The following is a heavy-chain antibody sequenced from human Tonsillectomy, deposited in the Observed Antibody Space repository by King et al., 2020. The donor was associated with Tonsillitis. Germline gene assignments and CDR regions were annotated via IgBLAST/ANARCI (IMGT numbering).Heavy chain of an antibody. J-gene: IGHJ4*02. CDR3: ARDGGANYYGSGSYYPPFDY. D-gene: IGHD3-10*01. CDR1: GGTFSSYA. Sequence: QVQLVESGAEVKKPGSSVTVSCTASGGTFSSYAISWVRQAPGQGLEWMGGIIPIFGTANYAQKFQGRVTITADESTSTAYMELSSLRSEDTAVYYCARDGGANYYGSGSYYPPFDYWGQGTLVTVSS. V-gene: IGHV1-69*01. CDR2: IIPIFGTA.